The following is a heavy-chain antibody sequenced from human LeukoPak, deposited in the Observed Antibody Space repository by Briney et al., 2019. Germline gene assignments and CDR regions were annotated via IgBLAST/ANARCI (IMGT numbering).Heavy chain of an antibody. CDR1: GGSFSGYY. Sequence: SETLSLTCAFYGGSFSGYYWSWIRQPPGKGLEWIGEINHSGSTNHNPSLKSRVTISVDTSKNQFSLKLSSVTAADTAVYYCARGGAFGVVIIRWFDPWGQGTLVTVSS. CDR3: ARGGAFGVVIIRWFDP. D-gene: IGHD3-3*01. V-gene: IGHV4-34*01. CDR2: INHSGST. J-gene: IGHJ5*02.